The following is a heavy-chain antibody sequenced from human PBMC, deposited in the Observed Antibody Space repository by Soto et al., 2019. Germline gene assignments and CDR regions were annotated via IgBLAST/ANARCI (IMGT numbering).Heavy chain of an antibody. D-gene: IGHD2-2*01. CDR3: ARGRGYCSSTSCYFYYGMDV. CDR2: INHSGST. V-gene: IGHV4-34*01. J-gene: IGHJ6*02. CDR1: GGSFSGYY. Sequence: PSETLSLTCAVYGGSFSGYYWSWIRQPPGKGLEWIGEINHSGSTYYNPSLKSRVTISVDTSKNQFSLKLSSVTAADTAVYYCARGRGYCSSTSCYFYYGMDVWGQGTTVTVSS.